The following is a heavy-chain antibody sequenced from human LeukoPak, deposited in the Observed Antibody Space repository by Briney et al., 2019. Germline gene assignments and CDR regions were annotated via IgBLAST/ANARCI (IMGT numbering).Heavy chain of an antibody. Sequence: SETLSLTCTVSGGSISSSIYYWDWIRQPPGKGLEWIGSIYYSGSTYYNPSLKSRVTISVDTSKNHSSLKLSSVTAADTAVYYCARGRLQSLDYWGQGTLVTVSS. CDR1: GGSISSSIYY. D-gene: IGHD4-11*01. CDR2: IYYSGST. CDR3: ARGRLQSLDY. J-gene: IGHJ4*02. V-gene: IGHV4-39*02.